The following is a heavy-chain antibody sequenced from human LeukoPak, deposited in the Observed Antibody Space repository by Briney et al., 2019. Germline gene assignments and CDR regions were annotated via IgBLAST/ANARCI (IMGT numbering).Heavy chain of an antibody. CDR1: GYSFTTYW. J-gene: IGHJ4*02. D-gene: IGHD3-10*01. Sequence: GESLKISCEASGYSFTTYWIGWVRQMHGKGLEWVRIIYPGDSDTRYSPSFQGQVTISADKSINTAYLQWSSLKASDTAMYYCARQHGSGSYYSRAIDYWGQGTLVTVSS. V-gene: IGHV5-51*01. CDR3: ARQHGSGSYYSRAIDY. CDR2: IYPGDSDT.